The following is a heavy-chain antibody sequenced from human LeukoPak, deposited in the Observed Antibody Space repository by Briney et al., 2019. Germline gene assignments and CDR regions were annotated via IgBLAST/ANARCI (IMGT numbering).Heavy chain of an antibody. Sequence: GGSLRLSCAASGFTFDDYAMHWVRHAPGKGLEWVSGISWNSGSIGYADSVKGRFTISRDNAKNSLYLQMNSLRAEDTALYYCAKDVAAAGTGTSAFDYWGQGTLVTVSS. CDR2: ISWNSGSI. CDR3: AKDVAAAGTGTSAFDY. D-gene: IGHD6-13*01. CDR1: GFTFDDYA. J-gene: IGHJ4*02. V-gene: IGHV3-9*01.